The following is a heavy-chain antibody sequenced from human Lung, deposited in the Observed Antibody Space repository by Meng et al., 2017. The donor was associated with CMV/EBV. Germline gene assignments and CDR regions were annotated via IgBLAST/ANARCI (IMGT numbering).Heavy chain of an antibody. V-gene: IGHV3-23*01. J-gene: IGHJ4*02. CDR2: ISGNGGVT. Sequence: GGSXRLXCAASGSTFNTYAMTWVRQAPGRGLESVSIISGNGGVTYYADSVKGRFTISRDNSKNTVYLQMNSLRAEDTAVYYCAKDLRDIVVLVGARVHWGQGXLVTVSS. CDR1: GSTFNTYA. D-gene: IGHD2-15*01. CDR3: AKDLRDIVVLVGARVH.